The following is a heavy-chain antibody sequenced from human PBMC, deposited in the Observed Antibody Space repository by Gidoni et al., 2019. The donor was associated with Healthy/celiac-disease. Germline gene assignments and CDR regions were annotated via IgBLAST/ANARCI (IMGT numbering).Heavy chain of an antibody. V-gene: IGHV1-69*09. Sequence: QVQLVQSGAEVKKPGSSVKVSCKACGGTSSSDDISGVRQAPGQGLEWMGRIIPILGIANYAQQFQGRVTITADKSTSTAYMDLSSLRSEDTAVYYCVREQSMIVVVITTLDAFVIWGQGTMVTVSS. CDR3: VREQSMIVVVITTLDAFVI. CDR2: IIPILGIA. CDR1: GGTSSSDD. D-gene: IGHD3-22*01. J-gene: IGHJ3*02.